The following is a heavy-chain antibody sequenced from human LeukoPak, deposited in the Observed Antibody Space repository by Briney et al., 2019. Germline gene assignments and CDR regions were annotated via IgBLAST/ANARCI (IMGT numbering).Heavy chain of an antibody. J-gene: IGHJ6*02. D-gene: IGHD5-18*01. CDR3: ARDGVAAMVPYYYGMGV. Sequence: ASVKVSCKASGYTFTSYGISWVRQAPGQGLEWMGWISAYNGNTNYAQKLQGRVTMTTDTSTSTAYMELRSLRSDDTAVYYCARDGVAAMVPYYYGMGVWGQGTTVTVSS. V-gene: IGHV1-18*01. CDR2: ISAYNGNT. CDR1: GYTFTSYG.